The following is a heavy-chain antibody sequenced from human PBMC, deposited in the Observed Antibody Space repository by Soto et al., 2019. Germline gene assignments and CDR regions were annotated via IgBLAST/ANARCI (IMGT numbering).Heavy chain of an antibody. J-gene: IGHJ6*01. V-gene: IGHV1-46*03. CDR3: ATRVKGDFDV. CDR2: INPGNGDT. Sequence: QVQLMQPGAEVMKPGASMTVSCKASGDTFSRHYVHWVRQAPGQGLEWMGRINPGNGDTTYSQEFQGRVTMTRDTSTNTVYMDLSGLRSDDTAVYYCATRVKGDFDVWGQGTTVVVS. D-gene: IGHD3-3*01. CDR1: GDTFSRHY.